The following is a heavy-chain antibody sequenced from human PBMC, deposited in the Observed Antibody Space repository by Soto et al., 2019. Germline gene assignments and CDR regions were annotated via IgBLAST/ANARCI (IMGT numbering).Heavy chain of an antibody. CDR1: GFTFSRYS. V-gene: IGHV3-21*01. D-gene: IGHD3-22*01. Sequence: GGSLRLSCAASGFTFSRYSVIWVRQAPGKGLEWVSSISSGSSYIYYADSVKGRFTISRDNAKSSLFLQMNSLRADDTAVYYCARVPMDYYDSSGYLDYWGQGTLVTVSS. CDR3: ARVPMDYYDSSGYLDY. CDR2: ISSGSSYI. J-gene: IGHJ4*02.